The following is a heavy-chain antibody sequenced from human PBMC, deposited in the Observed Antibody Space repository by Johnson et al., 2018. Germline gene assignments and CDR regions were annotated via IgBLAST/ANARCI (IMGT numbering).Heavy chain of an antibody. Sequence: EVQLVETGGGLVKPGRSLRLSCTTSGFSISDFTVHWFRQAPGKGLEWIGFIRSIAQGGTTKYDASVRDRFIISKDDSKGIAYLQMESLNIEDTAVYSFAREPGRVRNWPGNYYYVMDVWGQVTTFTVSS. D-gene: IGHD3-10*01. CDR2: IRSIAQGGTT. V-gene: IGHV3-49*05. CDR1: GFSISDFT. CDR3: AREPGRVRNWPGNYYYVMDV. J-gene: IGHJ6*02.